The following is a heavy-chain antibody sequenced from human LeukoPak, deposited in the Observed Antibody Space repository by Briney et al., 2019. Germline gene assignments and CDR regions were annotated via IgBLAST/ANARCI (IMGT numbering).Heavy chain of an antibody. J-gene: IGHJ4*02. CDR3: AAGDPWHLLDY. CDR1: GYTLTELS. CDR2: FDLGDGET. V-gene: IGHV1-24*01. Sequence: ASVKVSCKVSGYTLTELSMHWVRQAPGKGLEWMGGFDLGDGETIFAQKFQGRVTMTEDTSTDTAYMELRSLTSEDTAVYYCAAGDPWHLLDYWGQGTLVTVSS. D-gene: IGHD5-12*01.